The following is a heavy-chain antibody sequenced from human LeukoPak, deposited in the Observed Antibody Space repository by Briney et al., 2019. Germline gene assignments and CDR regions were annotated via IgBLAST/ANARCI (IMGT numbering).Heavy chain of an antibody. D-gene: IGHD3-16*02. Sequence: PGGSLRLSCAASGFTFSSYAMHWLRQAPGKGLEYVSAISSNGGSTYYANSVKGRFTISRDNSKNTLYLQMGSLRAEDMAVYYCARDTGLSGFDPWGQGTLVTVSS. V-gene: IGHV3-64*01. CDR1: GFTFSSYA. J-gene: IGHJ5*02. CDR2: ISSNGGST. CDR3: ARDTGLSGFDP.